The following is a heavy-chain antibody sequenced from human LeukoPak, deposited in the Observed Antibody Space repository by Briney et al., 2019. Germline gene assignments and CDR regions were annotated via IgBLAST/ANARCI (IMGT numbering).Heavy chain of an antibody. J-gene: IGHJ6*02. D-gene: IGHD3-16*01. CDR3: ARTSWGRYYYGMDV. Sequence: PSETLSLTCAVSGGSISSGGYSWSWIRQPPGKGLEWIGYIYQSGSTYYNPSLRSRVTISVDRSKNQFSLKLSSVTAADTAVYYCARTSWGRYYYGMDVWGQGTTVTVSS. V-gene: IGHV4-30-2*01. CDR2: IYQSGST. CDR1: GGSISSGGYS.